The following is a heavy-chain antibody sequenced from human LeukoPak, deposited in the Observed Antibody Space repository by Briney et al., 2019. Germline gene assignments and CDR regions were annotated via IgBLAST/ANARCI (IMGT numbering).Heavy chain of an antibody. CDR1: GLTFSTYS. D-gene: IGHD1-26*01. V-gene: IGHV3-48*04. J-gene: IGHJ6*03. CDR2: ISSRSSTI. CDR3: AGDSSTPLPMDV. Sequence: GGSLRLSCAASGLTFSTYSMNWVRQAPGKGLEWLAYISSRSSTIYYADSVRRRFTISRDNTQNSLFLQMFSLRAEDTAVYYCAGDSSTPLPMDVWGKGTTVTVSS.